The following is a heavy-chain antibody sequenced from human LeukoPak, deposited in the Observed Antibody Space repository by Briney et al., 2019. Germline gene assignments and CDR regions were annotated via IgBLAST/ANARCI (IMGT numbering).Heavy chain of an antibody. D-gene: IGHD3-10*01. J-gene: IGHJ5*02. CDR3: ATNILVRDIINWFDP. V-gene: IGHV1-2*02. CDR2: IKPNSGDT. CDR1: GYTFTSYD. Sequence: ASVKVSCKASGYTFTSYDINWVRQAPGQGLEWMGWIKPNSGDTRSAQKFQGRVTMTRDTSISTAYMELSSLRYDETAVYYCATNILVRDIINWFDPWGKGTLVTVSS.